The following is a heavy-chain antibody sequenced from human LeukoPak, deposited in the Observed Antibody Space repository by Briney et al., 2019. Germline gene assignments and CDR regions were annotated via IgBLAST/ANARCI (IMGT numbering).Heavy chain of an antibody. V-gene: IGHV3-30*04. J-gene: IGHJ6*02. CDR1: GFTFNSYA. Sequence: GGSLTLSCAASGFTFNSYAMLWVRHAPGKGLVGVAVISYDGRNKYYADSVKGRFTISRDNSKNTLYLQMNSLRAEDTAVYDCARVSDSSGYFNYYYGMDVWGQGTTVTVSS. CDR2: ISYDGRNK. CDR3: ARVSDSSGYFNYYYGMDV. D-gene: IGHD3-22*01.